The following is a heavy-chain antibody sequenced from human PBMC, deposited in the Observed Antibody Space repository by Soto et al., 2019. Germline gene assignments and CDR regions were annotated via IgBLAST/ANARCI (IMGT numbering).Heavy chain of an antibody. CDR2: IGSRGTTI. V-gene: IGHV3-48*03. Sequence: EVKLVESGGGLVQPGGSLRLSCAASGFTFSSYEMNWVRQAPGKGLEWVSYIGSRGTTIYYADSVRGRFTISRDNAKNSLYLQLTSLRAEDTATYYCTRDLPGGYWGQGTLVTVSS. CDR3: TRDLPGGY. D-gene: IGHD3-10*01. CDR1: GFTFSSYE. J-gene: IGHJ4*02.